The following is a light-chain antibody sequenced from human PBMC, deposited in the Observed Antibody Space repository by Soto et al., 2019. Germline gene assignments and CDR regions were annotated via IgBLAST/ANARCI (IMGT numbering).Light chain of an antibody. CDR1: QSVSTSY. CDR3: QHYGGSPGT. V-gene: IGKV3-20*01. CDR2: GAS. Sequence: WKRATRSCRASQSVSTSYLAWYQQKPGQAPRLLISGASSRAAGIPDRFSASGSGTDFTLTINRLEPEDFAVYFCQHYGGSPGTFGQGTKVDIK. J-gene: IGKJ1*01.